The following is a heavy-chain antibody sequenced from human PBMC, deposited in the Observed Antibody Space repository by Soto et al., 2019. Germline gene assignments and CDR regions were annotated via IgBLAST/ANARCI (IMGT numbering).Heavy chain of an antibody. CDR2: IYSAGST. D-gene: IGHD3-10*01. V-gene: IGHV3-66*01. CDR3: ARDFFGAYGGY. CDR1: GFTVSTNY. J-gene: IGHJ4*02. Sequence: EVPWGESGGGLVQHGVSLRLSWAASGFTVSTNYMSWDRLAPGTGLEWVSVIYSAGSTSYADSVKGRFTISRDNSKTTLYLQMNSLRGDETGVYYCARDFFGAYGGYWGQGTLVTVSS.